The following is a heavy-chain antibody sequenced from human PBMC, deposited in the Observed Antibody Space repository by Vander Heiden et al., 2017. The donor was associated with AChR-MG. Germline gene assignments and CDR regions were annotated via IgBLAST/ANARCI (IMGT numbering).Heavy chain of an antibody. Sequence: QVQLVQSGAEVKKPGASVKVSCKASGYTFTGYYMPWVRQAPGQGLEWMGWINPNSGGTNYAQKFQGRVTMTRDTSISTAYMELSRLRSDDTAVYYCARVLGSTYYDFWSGYRSHAFDIWGQGTMVTVSS. D-gene: IGHD3-3*01. J-gene: IGHJ3*02. V-gene: IGHV1-2*02. CDR1: GYTFTGYY. CDR3: ARVLGSTYYDFWSGYRSHAFDI. CDR2: INPNSGGT.